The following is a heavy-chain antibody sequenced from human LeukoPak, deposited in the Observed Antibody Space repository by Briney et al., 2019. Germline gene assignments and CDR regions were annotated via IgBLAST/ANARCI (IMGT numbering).Heavy chain of an antibody. D-gene: IGHD3-10*01. Sequence: GGSLRLSCAASGFTFSSYAMHRVRQAPGKGLEWVAVISYDGSNKYYADSVKGRFTISRDNSKNTLYLQMNSLGAEDTAVYYCARGGAAMVRGVEGDYWGQGTLVTVSS. V-gene: IGHV3-30*04. CDR2: ISYDGSNK. CDR3: ARGGAAMVRGVEGDY. CDR1: GFTFSSYA. J-gene: IGHJ4*02.